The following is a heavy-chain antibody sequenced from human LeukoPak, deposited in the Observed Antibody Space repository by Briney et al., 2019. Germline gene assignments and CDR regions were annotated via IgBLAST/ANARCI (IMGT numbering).Heavy chain of an antibody. V-gene: IGHV3-7*01. J-gene: IGHJ4*02. D-gene: IGHD5-12*01. Sequence: GGSLRLSCATSGFTFSTYWMSWVRQAPGKGLEWVANIKQDGSEKYYLDSVKGRFTISRDKAKNSLYLQMNSLRAEDTAVYLCAREGLARGYVFDYWGQGTLVTVSS. CDR2: IKQDGSEK. CDR3: AREGLARGYVFDY. CDR1: GFTFSTYW.